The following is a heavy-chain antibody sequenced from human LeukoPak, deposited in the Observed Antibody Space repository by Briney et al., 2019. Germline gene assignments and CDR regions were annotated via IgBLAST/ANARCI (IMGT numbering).Heavy chain of an antibody. CDR2: INPNSGGT. CDR3: ARGRYSSGWYRVDY. Sequence: ASVKVSCKASGYTFTGYYMPWVRQAPGQGLEWMGWINPNSGGTNYAQKFQGWVTMTRDTSISTAYMELSRLRSDDTAVYYCARGRYSSGWYRVDYWGQGTLVTVSS. D-gene: IGHD6-19*01. J-gene: IGHJ4*02. V-gene: IGHV1-2*04. CDR1: GYTFTGYY.